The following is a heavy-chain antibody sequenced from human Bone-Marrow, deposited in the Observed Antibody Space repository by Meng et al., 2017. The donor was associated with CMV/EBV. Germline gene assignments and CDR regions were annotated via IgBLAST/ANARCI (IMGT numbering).Heavy chain of an antibody. Sequence: ASVKVSCKTSDYTFTSYGFSWVRQAPGQGLEWMGWISAYNGNTNYAQKFHERVTMTTDTTTRTVYMELRSLRSDDTAVYYCARDSSSWGVHYYYGMDVWGQGTTVTVSS. J-gene: IGHJ6*01. CDR1: DYTFTSYG. CDR2: ISAYNGNT. CDR3: ARDSSSWGVHYYYGMDV. V-gene: IGHV1-18*01. D-gene: IGHD6-13*01.